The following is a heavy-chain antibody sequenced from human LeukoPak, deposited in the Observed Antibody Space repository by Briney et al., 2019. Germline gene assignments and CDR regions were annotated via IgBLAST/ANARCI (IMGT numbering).Heavy chain of an antibody. CDR3: AKDGDVGVRAFDI. CDR1: EFTFRSYG. J-gene: IGHJ3*02. D-gene: IGHD3-10*01. Sequence: PGGSLRLSCAASEFTFRSYGMHWVRQAPGKGLEWVAFIRYDGSDKYYADSVKGRFTISRDNSKNTLYLQMNSLRAEDTAVYYCAKDGDVGVRAFDIWGQGTMVTVSS. V-gene: IGHV3-30*02. CDR2: IRYDGSDK.